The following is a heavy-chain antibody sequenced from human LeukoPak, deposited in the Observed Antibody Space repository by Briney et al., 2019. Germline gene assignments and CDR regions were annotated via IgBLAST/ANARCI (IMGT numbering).Heavy chain of an antibody. J-gene: IGHJ4*02. CDR3: VRSSYAFRNDGLDY. Sequence: SETLSLTCEVSGHSISSGYYWGWVRQSPGKGLEWIGSFYHSGSTFYNPSLNRRVSISADMSKNQIYLQVNSVTAADTAVYFCVRSSYAFRNDGLDYWGQGTLVTVSP. CDR2: FYHSGST. CDR1: GHSISSGYY. D-gene: IGHD3/OR15-3a*01. V-gene: IGHV4-38-2*01.